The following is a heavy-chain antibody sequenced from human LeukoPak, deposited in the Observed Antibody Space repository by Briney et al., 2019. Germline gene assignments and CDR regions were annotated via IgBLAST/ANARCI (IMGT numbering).Heavy chain of an antibody. CDR3: ATVASSSWGSYYYYYMDV. CDR1: GYTFTGYY. V-gene: IGHV1-24*01. D-gene: IGHD6-6*01. J-gene: IGHJ6*03. CDR2: FDPEDGET. Sequence: ASVKVSCKASGYTFTGYYMHWVRQAPGKGLEWMGGFDPEDGETIYAQKFQGRVTMTEDTSTDTAYMELSSLRSEDTAVYYCATVASSSWGSYYYYYMDVWGKGTTVTVSS.